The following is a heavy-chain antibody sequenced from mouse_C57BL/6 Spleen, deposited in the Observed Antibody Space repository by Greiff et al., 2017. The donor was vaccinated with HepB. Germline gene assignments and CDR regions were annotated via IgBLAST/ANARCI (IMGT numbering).Heavy chain of an antibody. CDR3: ARRTTVAPYYFDY. V-gene: IGHV1-69*01. CDR2: IDPSDSYT. Sequence: QVQLQQPGAELVMPGASVKLSCKASGYTFTSYWMHWVKQRPGQGLEWIGEIDPSDSYTNYNQKFKGKSTLTVDKSSTTAYMQLSSLTSEDSAVYYCARRTTVAPYYFDYWGQGTTLTVSS. CDR1: GYTFTSYW. D-gene: IGHD1-1*01. J-gene: IGHJ2*01.